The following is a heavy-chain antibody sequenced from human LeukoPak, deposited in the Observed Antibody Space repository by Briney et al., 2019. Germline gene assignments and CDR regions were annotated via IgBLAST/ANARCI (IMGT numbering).Heavy chain of an antibody. Sequence: GGSLRLSCAASGFTFSRYSMNWVRQAPGKGLEWVSSISSSSSYRYYADSVKGRFTISRDNAKNSLHLQMNSLRAEDTAVYYCMSYAGKSDDYWGQGTLVTVSS. CDR2: ISSSSSYR. V-gene: IGHV3-21*01. CDR1: GFTFSRYS. CDR3: MSYAGKSDDY. J-gene: IGHJ4*02. D-gene: IGHD3-16*01.